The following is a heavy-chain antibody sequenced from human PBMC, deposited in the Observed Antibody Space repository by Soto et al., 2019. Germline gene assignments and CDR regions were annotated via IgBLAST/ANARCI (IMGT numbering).Heavy chain of an antibody. V-gene: IGHV3-7*03. CDR3: ARVRATDYEIDY. J-gene: IGHJ4*02. D-gene: IGHD4-17*01. CDR2: IKRDGSEK. CDR1: GFMFGSYW. Sequence: PGGALRLSCTASGFMFGSYWMTWGRHVPGKGLQWVANIKRDGSEKYYVDLVKGRFTISRDNADNSVFLDMNNLRVDDTATYYCARVRATDYEIDYWGQGA.